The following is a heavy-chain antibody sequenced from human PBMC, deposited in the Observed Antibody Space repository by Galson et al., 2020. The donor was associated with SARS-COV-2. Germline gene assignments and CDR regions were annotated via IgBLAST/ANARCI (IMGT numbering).Heavy chain of an antibody. CDR3: AKEAYCGGDCYGIDY. V-gene: IGHV3-23*01. J-gene: IGHJ4*02. CDR2: ISGSGGST. Sequence: GESLKISCAASGFTFSNYAISWVRQAPGKGLEWVSAISGSGGSTYYADSVKGRFTISRDNSKNTLYLQMNSLRAEDTAVYYCAKEAYCGGDCYGIDYWGQGTLVTVSS. D-gene: IGHD2-21*02. CDR1: GFTFSNYA.